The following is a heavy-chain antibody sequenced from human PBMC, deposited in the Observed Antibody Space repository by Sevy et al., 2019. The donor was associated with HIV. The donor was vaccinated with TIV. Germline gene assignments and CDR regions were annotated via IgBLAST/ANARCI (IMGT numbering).Heavy chain of an antibody. CDR1: GFTFSSYS. Sequence: GGSLRLSCAASGFTFSSYSMNWVRQAPGKGLEWVSSISSSSSYIYYADSVKGRFTISRDNAKNSLYLQTNSLRAEDTAVYYCARDRGPPGYTRFYGMDVWGQGTTVTVSS. J-gene: IGHJ6*02. D-gene: IGHD5-18*01. CDR3: ARDRGPPGYTRFYGMDV. V-gene: IGHV3-21*01. CDR2: ISSSSSYI.